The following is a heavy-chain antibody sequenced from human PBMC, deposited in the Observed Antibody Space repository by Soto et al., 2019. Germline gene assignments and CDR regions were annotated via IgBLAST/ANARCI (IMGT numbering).Heavy chain of an antibody. CDR2: SYWDDDN. Sequence: QITLNESGPTVVRPTETLTLTCIFSGFSLTTSGVGVGWIRQSPGKAPEWRALSYWDDDNRYSASLKSRLTIPKDTSKNQVVLTVSDLYPTDTATYYCAHRVLRTVFGLVTTTAIYFDFWGQGTPVAVSS. V-gene: IGHV2-5*02. J-gene: IGHJ4*02. D-gene: IGHD3-3*01. CDR3: AHRVLRTVFGLVTTTAIYFDF. CDR1: GFSLTTSGVG.